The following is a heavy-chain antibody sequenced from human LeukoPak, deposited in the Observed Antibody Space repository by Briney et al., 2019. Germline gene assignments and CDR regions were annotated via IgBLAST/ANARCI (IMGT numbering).Heavy chain of an antibody. CDR2: INPNSGGT. CDR3: ARDSETTVTTLDY. J-gene: IGHJ4*02. CDR1: GYTFTGYY. Sequence: ASVKVSCKASGYTFTGYYMHWVRQAPGQGLEWMGWINPNSGGTNYAQKFQGRVTMTRDTSISTAYMELSRLRSDDTAVYYCARDSETTVTTLDYWGQGTLATVSS. D-gene: IGHD4-17*01. V-gene: IGHV1-2*02.